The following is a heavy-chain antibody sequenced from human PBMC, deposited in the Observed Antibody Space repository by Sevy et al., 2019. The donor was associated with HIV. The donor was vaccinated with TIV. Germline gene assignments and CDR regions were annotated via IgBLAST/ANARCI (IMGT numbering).Heavy chain of an antibody. J-gene: IGHJ4*02. D-gene: IGHD3-22*01. Sequence: GGSLRLSCAASGFTFSDYYMSWIRQAPGKGLEWVSYISSSGSTIYYADSVKGRFIISRDNAKNSLYLQMNSLRVEDTAVYYCARGGQYYYDSSGFGYFDYWGQGTLVTVSS. CDR2: ISSSGSTI. V-gene: IGHV3-11*01. CDR1: GFTFSDYY. CDR3: ARGGQYYYDSSGFGYFDY.